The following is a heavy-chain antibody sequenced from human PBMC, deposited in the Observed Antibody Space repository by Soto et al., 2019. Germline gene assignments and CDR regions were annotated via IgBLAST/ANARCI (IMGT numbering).Heavy chain of an antibody. CDR2: IWFDGSNK. J-gene: IGHJ4*02. V-gene: IGHV3-33*01. CDR1: GFSFSTYG. Sequence: QPGGSLRLSCAASGFSFSTYGMHWVRQAPGKGLECVAVIWFDGSNKQYADSVKGRFTISRDNSKNTLYLQMNSLIVEDTAVYYCARDNSDSGGYYYFDYWGQGTLVTVSS. D-gene: IGHD3-22*01. CDR3: ARDNSDSGGYYYFDY.